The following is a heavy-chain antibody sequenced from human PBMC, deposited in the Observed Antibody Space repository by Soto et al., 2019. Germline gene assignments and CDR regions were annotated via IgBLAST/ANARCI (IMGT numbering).Heavy chain of an antibody. D-gene: IGHD4-17*01. CDR2: INHSGST. CDR3: AISSTVTTSGWLDP. V-gene: IGHV4-34*01. CDR1: GGSFSGYY. Sequence: PSETLSLTCAVYGGSFSGYYWSWIRQPPGKGLEWIGEINHSGSTNYNPSLKSRVTISVDTSKNQFSLKLSSVTAADTAVYYCAISSTVTTSGWLDPWGQGTLVTVSS. J-gene: IGHJ5*02.